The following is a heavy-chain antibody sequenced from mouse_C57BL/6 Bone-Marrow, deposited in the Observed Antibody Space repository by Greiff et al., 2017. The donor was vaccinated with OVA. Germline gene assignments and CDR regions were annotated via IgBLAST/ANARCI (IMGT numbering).Heavy chain of an antibody. J-gene: IGHJ4*01. CDR1: GFTFSDYG. CDR3: AKYGYSYAMDY. Sequence: EVKLQESGGGLVQPGGSLKLSCAASGFTFSDYGMAWVRQAPRKGPEWVAFISNLAYSIYYADTVTCRFTISRENAKNTLYLEMSSLRSEDTAMYYCAKYGYSYAMDYWGQGTSVTVSS. V-gene: IGHV5-15*01. D-gene: IGHD2-2*01. CDR2: ISNLAYSI.